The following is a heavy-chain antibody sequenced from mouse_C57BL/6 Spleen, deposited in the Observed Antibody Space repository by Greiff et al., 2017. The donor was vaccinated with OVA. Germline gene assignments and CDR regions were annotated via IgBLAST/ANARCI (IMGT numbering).Heavy chain of an antibody. CDR3: ARELGRACYFDY. V-gene: IGHV1-52*01. Sequence: QVQLQQPGAELVRPGSSVKLSCKASGYTFTSYWMHWVKQRPIQGLEWIGNIDPSDSETHYNQKFKDKATLTVDKSSSTAYMQLSSLTSEDSAVYYCARELGRACYFDYWGKGTTLTVSS. D-gene: IGHD4-1*01. J-gene: IGHJ2*01. CDR1: GYTFTSYW. CDR2: IDPSDSET.